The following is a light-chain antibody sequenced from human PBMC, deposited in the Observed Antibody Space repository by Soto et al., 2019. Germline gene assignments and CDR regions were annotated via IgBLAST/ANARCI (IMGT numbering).Light chain of an antibody. CDR1: QSVSSSY. V-gene: IGKV3-20*01. J-gene: IGKJ1*01. Sequence: EIVLTQSPGTLSLSPGERATLSCRASQSVSSSYLAWYQQTPGQAPRLLIYAASSRATGIPYRFSGSGSGTDFTLTISRLEPEDFAVYYCQQHGSSPWTFGQGTKVEIK. CDR2: AAS. CDR3: QQHGSSPWT.